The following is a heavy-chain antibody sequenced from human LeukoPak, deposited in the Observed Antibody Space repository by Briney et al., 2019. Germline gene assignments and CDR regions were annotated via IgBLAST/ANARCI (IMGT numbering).Heavy chain of an antibody. J-gene: IGHJ5*02. CDR3: ARVVLSLRCFDSENWFDP. D-gene: IGHD3-9*01. CDR1: GYTFTSYG. CDR2: ISAYNGNT. Sequence: GASVKVSCKASGYTFTSYGISWVRQAPGQGLEWMGWISAYNGNTNYAQKLQGRVTMTTDTSTSTAYMELRSLRSDDTAVYYCARVVLSLRCFDSENWFDPWGQGTLVTVSS. V-gene: IGHV1-18*01.